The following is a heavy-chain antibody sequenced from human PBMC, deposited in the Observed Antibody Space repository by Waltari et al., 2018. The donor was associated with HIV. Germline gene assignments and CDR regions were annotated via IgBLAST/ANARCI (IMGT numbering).Heavy chain of an antibody. V-gene: IGHV3-11*01. CDR3: ARLKYSSGFFDY. CDR1: GFTFSDYY. CDR2: IRSDTDTI. Sequence: QVQLVESGGGLVHPGGSLRLSCATSGFTFSDYYMTWIRQAPGKGLEWVSYIRSDTDTIYYADSVKGRFTISRDNAKNSLYLQMNRLSVEDTAVYYCARLKYSSGFFDYWGQGALVTVSS. D-gene: IGHD6-19*01. J-gene: IGHJ4*02.